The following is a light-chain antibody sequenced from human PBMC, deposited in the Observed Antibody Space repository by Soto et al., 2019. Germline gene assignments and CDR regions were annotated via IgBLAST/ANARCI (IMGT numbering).Light chain of an antibody. CDR1: QSVWNSY. Sequence: EIVLTQSPGTLSLSPGERGTLSCRASQSVWNSYLAWYQLKPGQAPRLLIYGASSRATGIPDRFSASGSGTDFTLTISRLEPEDFAVYYCQQYGSSPLTFGPGTKVDIK. J-gene: IGKJ3*01. V-gene: IGKV3-20*01. CDR3: QQYGSSPLT. CDR2: GAS.